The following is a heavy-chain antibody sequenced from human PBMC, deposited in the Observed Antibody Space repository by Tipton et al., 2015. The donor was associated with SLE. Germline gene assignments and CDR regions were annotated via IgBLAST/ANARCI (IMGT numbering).Heavy chain of an antibody. J-gene: IGHJ6*03. D-gene: IGHD3-3*01. CDR1: GFTFSDYY. CDR2: ISSSGSTI. Sequence: SLRLSCAASGFTFSDYYMSWIRQAPGKGLEWVSYISSSGSTIYYADSVKGRFTISRDNAKNSLYLQMNSLRAEDTAVYYCARGVSGYYRDYYYNYMDVWGKGTTVTVSS. V-gene: IGHV3-11*04. CDR3: ARGVSGYYRDYYYNYMDV.